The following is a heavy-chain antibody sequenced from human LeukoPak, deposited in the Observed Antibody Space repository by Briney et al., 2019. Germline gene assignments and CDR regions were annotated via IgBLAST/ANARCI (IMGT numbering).Heavy chain of an antibody. CDR1: GFTFSSYA. CDR2: ISGSGGST. D-gene: IGHD3-22*01. V-gene: IGHV3-23*01. CDR3: AKVLGEGGYYYDPLDY. Sequence: RSGGSLRLSCAASGFTFSSYAMSWVRQAPGKGLEWVSAISGSGGSTYYADSAKGRFTISRDNSKNTLYLQMNSLRAEDTAVYYCAKVLGEGGYYYDPLDYWGQGTLVTVSS. J-gene: IGHJ4*02.